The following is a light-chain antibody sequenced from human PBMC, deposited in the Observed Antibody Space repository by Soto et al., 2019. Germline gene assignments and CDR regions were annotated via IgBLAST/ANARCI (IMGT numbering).Light chain of an antibody. V-gene: IGKV1-5*01. CDR2: HAS. Sequence: DIQMTQSPSTLSASVVDTVTVTCRASKNINTWVAWYQQKPGTAPKLLIYHASTLESGVPSRFSGSGSGTEFTLTISSLQPDDFATYYCQQYMSYSFGQGTKVDIK. J-gene: IGKJ1*01. CDR1: KNINTW. CDR3: QQYMSYS.